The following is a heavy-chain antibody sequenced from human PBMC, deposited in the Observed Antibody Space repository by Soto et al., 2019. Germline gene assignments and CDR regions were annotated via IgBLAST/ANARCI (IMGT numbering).Heavy chain of an antibody. D-gene: IGHD3-10*01. V-gene: IGHV3-30*03. CDR1: GFTFTSHA. CDR2: ISYDEIDK. CDR3: ATSPGWLGEGSGGLDV. Sequence: LRLSCAASGFTFTSHAMHWVRQTPGKGLEWVAAISYDEIDKKYASSVKGRFTVSRDNVKNTLSLQMNRLTSDDTAVYYCATSPGWLGEGSGGLDVWGLGATVTVSS. J-gene: IGHJ6*02.